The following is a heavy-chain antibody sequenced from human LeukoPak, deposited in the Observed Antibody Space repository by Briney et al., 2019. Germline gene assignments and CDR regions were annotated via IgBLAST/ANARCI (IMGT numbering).Heavy chain of an antibody. J-gene: IGHJ4*02. CDR1: GFTFSNYG. Sequence: GGSLRLSCAASGFTFSNYGMNWVRQAPGRGLAWVASSSSSSHIYYADSVKGRFTISRDNAKNSLYLQMNSLRAEDTAVYYCARSPSCSSASCYTNYWGQGALVTVSP. CDR2: SSSSSHI. V-gene: IGHV3-21*01. CDR3: ARSPSCSSASCYTNY. D-gene: IGHD2-2*02.